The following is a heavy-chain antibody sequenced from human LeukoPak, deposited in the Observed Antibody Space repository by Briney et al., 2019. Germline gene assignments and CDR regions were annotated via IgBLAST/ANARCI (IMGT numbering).Heavy chain of an antibody. Sequence: ASVKLSCKASGYTFTGYYMHWVRQAPGQGLEWMGWINPNSGGTNYAQKFQGRVTMTRDTSISTAYMELSRLRSDDTAVYYCARATTVTTLDYYYGMDVWGQGTTVTVSS. CDR3: ARATTVTTLDYYYGMDV. D-gene: IGHD4-17*01. CDR1: GYTFTGYY. V-gene: IGHV1-2*02. J-gene: IGHJ6*02. CDR2: INPNSGGT.